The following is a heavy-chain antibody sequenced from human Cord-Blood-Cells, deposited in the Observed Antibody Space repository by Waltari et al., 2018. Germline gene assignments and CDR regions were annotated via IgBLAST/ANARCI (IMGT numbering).Heavy chain of an antibody. CDR2: IHHSGST. V-gene: IGHV4-34*01. Sequence: QVQLQQWGAGLLKPSATLFPTCAVYAGSFSGHYWRCIRQPPGKGLEWIGEIHHSGSTNDNPSLKSRVTISVDTSKNQFSLTRSSVTAADTAVYDCARGPYPISGSYSDYWGQGTLVTVSS. CDR3: ARGPYPISGSYSDY. D-gene: IGHD1-26*01. CDR1: AGSFSGHY. J-gene: IGHJ4*02.